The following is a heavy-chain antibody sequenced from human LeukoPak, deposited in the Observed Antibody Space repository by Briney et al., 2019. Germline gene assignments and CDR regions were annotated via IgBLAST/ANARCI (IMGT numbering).Heavy chain of an antibody. Sequence: GASVKVSCKASGYTFTSYGISWVRQAPGQGLEWVGWVRAYNGNTNYAQKLQGRVTMSTDTSTSTASTELRSLRSDDTAVYYCSRGVAHFDYWGQGTLVTVSS. J-gene: IGHJ4*02. CDR1: GYTFTSYG. D-gene: IGHD3-3*01. V-gene: IGHV1-18*01. CDR2: VRAYNGNT. CDR3: SRGVAHFDY.